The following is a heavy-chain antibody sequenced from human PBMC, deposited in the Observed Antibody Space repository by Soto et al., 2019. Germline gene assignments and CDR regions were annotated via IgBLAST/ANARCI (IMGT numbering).Heavy chain of an antibody. D-gene: IGHD5-18*01. CDR1: GFTFSSYW. CDR2: IKQDGSEK. V-gene: IGHV3-7*01. J-gene: IGHJ4*02. Sequence: GGSLRLSCAASGFTFSSYWMSWVRQAPGKGLEWVANIKQDGSEKYYVDSVKGRFTISRDNAKNSLYLQMNSLRAEDTAVYYCARDWDPYSYGSSFDYWGQGTLVTVSS. CDR3: ARDWDPYSYGSSFDY.